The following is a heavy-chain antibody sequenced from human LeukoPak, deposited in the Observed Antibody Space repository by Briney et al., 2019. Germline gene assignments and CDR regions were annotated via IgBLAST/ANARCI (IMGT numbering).Heavy chain of an antibody. CDR2: FDPEDGET. J-gene: IGHJ6*03. V-gene: IGHV1-24*01. Sequence: VASVKVSCKVSGYTLTELSMHWVRQAPGKGLEWMGGFDPEDGETIYAQKFQGRVTMTEDTSTDTAYMELSSLRSEDTAVYYCATDRLASNYPEVYYYYMDVWGKGTTVTVSS. CDR3: ATDRLASNYPEVYYYYMDV. CDR1: GYTLTELS. D-gene: IGHD5-24*01.